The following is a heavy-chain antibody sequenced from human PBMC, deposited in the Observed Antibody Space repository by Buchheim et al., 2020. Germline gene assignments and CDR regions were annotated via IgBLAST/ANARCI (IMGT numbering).Heavy chain of an antibody. J-gene: IGHJ4*02. CDR1: GYTFTRFY. CDR2: INPGGEPI. D-gene: IGHD6-6*01. Sequence: QVQLVQSGAEVKKPGASVRISCKASGYTFTRFYIHWFRQAPGQGLEWMGIINPGGEPITYALKFQGRVTMTRDTSTNTVYMELSSLRSEDTAMYYCARDTEYSSSSPVLTFDYWGQGTL. CDR3: ARDTEYSSSSPVLTFDY. V-gene: IGHV1-46*01.